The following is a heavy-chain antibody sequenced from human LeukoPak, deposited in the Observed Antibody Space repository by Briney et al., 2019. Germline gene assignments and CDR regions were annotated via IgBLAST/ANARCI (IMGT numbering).Heavy chain of an antibody. CDR1: GYTFTSYD. V-gene: IGHV1-8*01. CDR3: ARPTTMVRGAPLGY. CDR2: MNPNSGNT. J-gene: IGHJ4*02. Sequence: ASVKVSCKASGYTFTSYDINWVRQATGQGLEWMGWMNPNSGNTGHAQKFQGRVTMTRNTSISTAYMELSSLRSEDTAVHYCARPTTMVRGAPLGYWGQGTLVTVSS. D-gene: IGHD3-10*01.